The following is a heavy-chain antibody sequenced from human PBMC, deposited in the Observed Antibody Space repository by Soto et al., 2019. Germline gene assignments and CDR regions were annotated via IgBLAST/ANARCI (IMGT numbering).Heavy chain of an antibody. Sequence: GESLKISCAASGFTFSSFPMSWVRQAPGKGLEWVSTISGTDGTTYYADSVKGRFTISRDNSRNTLHLQMNSLRAEDTAVYYCAKRAVPSTIWGLFDYWGQGTLVTVSS. CDR3: AKRAVPSTIWGLFDY. V-gene: IGHV3-23*01. CDR1: GFTFSSFP. D-gene: IGHD3-16*01. CDR2: ISGTDGTT. J-gene: IGHJ4*02.